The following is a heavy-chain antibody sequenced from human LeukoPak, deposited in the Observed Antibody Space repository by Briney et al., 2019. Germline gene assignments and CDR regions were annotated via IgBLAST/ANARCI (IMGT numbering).Heavy chain of an antibody. J-gene: IGHJ4*02. CDR1: GFTFSSYS. D-gene: IGHD5-18*01. CDR3: ARGSVQLWSPAGFDY. V-gene: IGHV4-34*01. Sequence: PGGSLRLSCAASGFTFSSYSMNWVRQPPGKGLEWIGEINHSGSTNYNPSLKSRVTISVDTSKNQFSLKLSSVTAADTAVYYCARGSVQLWSPAGFDYWGQGTLVTVSS. CDR2: INHSGST.